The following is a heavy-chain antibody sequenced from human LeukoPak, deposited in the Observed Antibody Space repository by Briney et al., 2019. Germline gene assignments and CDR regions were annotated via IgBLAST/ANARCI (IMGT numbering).Heavy chain of an antibody. CDR1: EFTFGNNI. CDR2: IRFDGTNR. J-gene: IGHJ4*02. D-gene: IGHD3/OR15-3a*01. Sequence: PGGSLNFSFAGSEFTFGNNILHWFGKAPGKEWSGVSFIRFDGTNRHYVDSVKGRFTISRDNPNNMLYLQMNSLKFDDTAVYYCARDAYHSGDLDQWGEGTLVIVSS. V-gene: IGHV3-30*02. CDR3: ARDAYHSGDLDQ.